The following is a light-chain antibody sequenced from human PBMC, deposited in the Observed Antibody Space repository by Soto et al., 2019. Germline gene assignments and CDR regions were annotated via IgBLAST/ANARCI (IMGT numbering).Light chain of an antibody. CDR1: TSNILRNY. CDR2: MND. Sequence: QSVLTQPASASGNPGQRLTISCSGSTSNILRNYVYWYRQLPGTAPRLLISMNDQRPSGVPDRFSGSKSGTSASLAISGLRSEDEADYYCASWDDSLSGYVFGTGTKVNVL. CDR3: ASWDDSLSGYV. J-gene: IGLJ1*01. V-gene: IGLV1-47*01.